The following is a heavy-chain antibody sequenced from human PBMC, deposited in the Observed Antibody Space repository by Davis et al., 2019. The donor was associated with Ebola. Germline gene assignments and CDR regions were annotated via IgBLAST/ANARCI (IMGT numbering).Heavy chain of an antibody. V-gene: IGHV4-59*01. CDR2: ISYAGKT. Sequence: SDPLSPPCSAPGGPITSDHWTWIRQLPGKGLEWTGFISYAGKTHYNPSFRSRVVISRDAYKNQFSLNFTSVTTTDTAIYYCARGRVQVPTGDWFDPWGQGTLVAVSS. D-gene: IGHD3-3*01. CDR1: GGPITSDH. J-gene: IGHJ5*02. CDR3: ARGRVQVPTGDWFDP.